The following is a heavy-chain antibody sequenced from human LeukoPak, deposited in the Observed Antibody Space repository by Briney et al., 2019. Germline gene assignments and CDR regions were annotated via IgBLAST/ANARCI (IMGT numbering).Heavy chain of an antibody. Sequence: PSETLSLTRTVSGGSISSYYWSWIRQPPGKGLEWIGYIYYSGSTNYNPSLKSRVTISVDTSKNQFSLKLSSVTAADTAVYYCARQLPYGMDVWGQGTTVTVSS. V-gene: IGHV4-59*01. CDR1: GGSISSYY. CDR2: IYYSGST. D-gene: IGHD6-6*01. CDR3: ARQLPYGMDV. J-gene: IGHJ6*02.